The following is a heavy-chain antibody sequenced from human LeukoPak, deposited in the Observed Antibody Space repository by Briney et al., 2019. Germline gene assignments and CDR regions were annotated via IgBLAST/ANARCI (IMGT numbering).Heavy chain of an antibody. J-gene: IGHJ4*02. Sequence: GGSLRLSCAASGFTVSSNYMNWVRQAPGKGLEWVSVIYSGGSTYYADSVKGRFTISRDNSKNTLYLQMNSLRAEDTAVYYCAKGIYGDYDDGDYWGQGTLVTVSS. CDR2: IYSGGST. CDR3: AKGIYGDYDDGDY. D-gene: IGHD4-17*01. CDR1: GFTVSSNY. V-gene: IGHV3-53*05.